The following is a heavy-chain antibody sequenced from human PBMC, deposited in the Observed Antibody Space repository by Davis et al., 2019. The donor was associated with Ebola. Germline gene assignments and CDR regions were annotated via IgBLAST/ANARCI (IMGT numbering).Heavy chain of an antibody. D-gene: IGHD2-15*01. Sequence: GESLKISCAASGFTFSAYSMNWVRQAPGKGLEWVSYISDSSTTIYYADSVTGRFTISRDNAKNSLYLQMNSLRAEDTAVYYCARDRSARGYYYYGMDVWGNGTTVTVSS. CDR2: ISDSSTTI. V-gene: IGHV3-48*04. CDR3: ARDRSARGYYYYGMDV. J-gene: IGHJ6*04. CDR1: GFTFSAYS.